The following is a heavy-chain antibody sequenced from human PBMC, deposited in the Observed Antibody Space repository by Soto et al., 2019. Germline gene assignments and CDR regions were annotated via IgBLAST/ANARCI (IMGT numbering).Heavy chain of an antibody. Sequence: QVQLQESGPGLVKPSQTLSLTCTVSGGSINSGGYCWSWIRQHPGKGLDWIGCISYGGSTSYNPSPKSRVTLSVDTSKNQFSLKLTSVTAAATAVYYCSRGILVWGQGALITVSS. CDR2: ISYGGST. J-gene: IGHJ4*02. V-gene: IGHV4-31*03. CDR3: SRGILV. D-gene: IGHD5-18*01. CDR1: GGSINSGGYC.